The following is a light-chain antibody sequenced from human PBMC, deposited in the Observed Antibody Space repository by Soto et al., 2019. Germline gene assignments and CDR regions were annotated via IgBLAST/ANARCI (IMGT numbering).Light chain of an antibody. V-gene: IGLV2-14*01. CDR1: SSHVGGYNY. J-gene: IGLJ2*01. Sequence: QSALTQPASVSGSPGQSITISCTGTSSHVGGYNYVSWYQQHPGKAPKLKIYEVSNRPSGVSNRFSGSKSGNTASLTISGLQAEEEADYYCSSYTSSSTVVFGGGTKLTVL. CDR3: SSYTSSSTVV. CDR2: EVS.